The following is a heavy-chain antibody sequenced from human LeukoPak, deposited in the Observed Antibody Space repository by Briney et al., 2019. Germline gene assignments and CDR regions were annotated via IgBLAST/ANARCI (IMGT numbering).Heavy chain of an antibody. D-gene: IGHD3-9*01. CDR1: GFTFSSYW. CDR3: ARDASLYYDILTGYYPPYYMDV. V-gene: IGHV3-7*01. CDR2: IKQDGSEK. Sequence: PGGSLRLSCAASGFTFSSYWMSWVRQAPGKGLEWVANIKQDGSEKYYVDSVKGRFTISRDNAKNSLYLQMNSLRAEDTAVYYCARDASLYYDILTGYYPPYYMDVWGKGTTVTISS. J-gene: IGHJ6*03.